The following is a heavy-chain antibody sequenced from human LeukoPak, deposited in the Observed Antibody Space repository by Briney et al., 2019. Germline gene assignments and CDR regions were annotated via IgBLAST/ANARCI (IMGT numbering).Heavy chain of an antibody. CDR1: GFIFSDYY. V-gene: IGHV3-11*04. Sequence: RPGGSLRLSCAASGFIFSDYYMSWIRQAPGKGLEWVSYISSGGSTIYYADSVKGRFTISRDNAENSLYLQMNSLRAEDTAVYYCARDIYYYDSSGYYFPGGSDYWGQGTLVTVSS. CDR2: ISSGGSTI. J-gene: IGHJ4*02. CDR3: ARDIYYYDSSGYYFPGGSDY. D-gene: IGHD3-22*01.